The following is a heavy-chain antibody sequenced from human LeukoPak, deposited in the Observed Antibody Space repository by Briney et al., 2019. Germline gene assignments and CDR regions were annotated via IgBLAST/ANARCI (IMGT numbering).Heavy chain of an antibody. D-gene: IGHD3-22*01. J-gene: IGHJ2*01. Sequence: GGSLRLSCAASGFTFSRYGMHWVRQAPGKGLEWAAVIWFDGSKKFYAESVKGRFTISRDNSKNTLYLQIISLRAEDTAVYFCARDSYYNENSDDYTPWYFDLWGRGTLVTVSS. CDR2: IWFDGSKK. V-gene: IGHV3-33*01. CDR3: ARDSYYNENSDDYTPWYFDL. CDR1: GFTFSRYG.